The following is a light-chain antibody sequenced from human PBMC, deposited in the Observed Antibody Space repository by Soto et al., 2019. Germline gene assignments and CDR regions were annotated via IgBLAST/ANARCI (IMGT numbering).Light chain of an antibody. CDR2: GNS. CDR1: SSNIGAGYD. CDR3: QSYDSSLSRYV. J-gene: IGLJ1*01. V-gene: IGLV1-40*01. Sequence: QSVLAQPPSVSGAPGQRVTISCTGSSSNIGAGYDVHWYQQLPGTAPKLLIYGNSNRPSGVPDRFSGSKSGTSASLAITGFQAEDEADYYCQSYDSSLSRYVFGTGTKVTVL.